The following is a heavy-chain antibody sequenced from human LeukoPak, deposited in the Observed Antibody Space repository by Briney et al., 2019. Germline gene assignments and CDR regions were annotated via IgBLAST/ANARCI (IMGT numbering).Heavy chain of an antibody. CDR2: MNPNSGNT. J-gene: IGHJ4*02. CDR1: GYSFTSYD. CDR3: ARAPKQWLVRRYYFDY. V-gene: IGHV1-8*01. D-gene: IGHD6-19*01. Sequence: ATLKVSCRASGYSFTSYDINWVRQATGQGLEWMGRMNPNSGNTGYAQKFQGRVTMTRNTSISTAYMELSSLRSEDTAVYYCARAPKQWLVRRYYFDYWGQGTLVTVSS.